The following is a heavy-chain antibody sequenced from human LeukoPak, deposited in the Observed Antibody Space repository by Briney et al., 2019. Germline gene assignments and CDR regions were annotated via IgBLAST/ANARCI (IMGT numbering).Heavy chain of an antibody. J-gene: IGHJ4*02. CDR1: GITLSDVW. Sequence: GGTLRPSSSVSGITLSDVWMSWVRQAPGKGLEWVGRSKGKTGGGTTHVAAPGQGRFSISRDDSKNTLSLQMNSLEIEDTAVYYCTAGGDGTYSSDYWGQGTLVTVS. D-gene: IGHD1-26*01. CDR3: TAGGDGTYSSDY. CDR2: SKGKTGGGTT. V-gene: IGHV3-15*01.